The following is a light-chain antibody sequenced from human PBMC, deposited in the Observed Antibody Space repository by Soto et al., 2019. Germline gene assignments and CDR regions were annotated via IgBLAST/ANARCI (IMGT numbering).Light chain of an antibody. CDR1: SSNFGSGYD. CDR3: QTYDTSLSAYV. CDR2: GNN. Sequence: QSVLAQPPSVSGAPGQRVTISCTGSSSNFGSGYDVQWYQQLPGRAPKVLISGNNDRPSGLPDRFSASKSGTSASLAITGLQAEDEADYYCQTYDTSLSAYVFGTGTKVTVL. V-gene: IGLV1-40*01. J-gene: IGLJ1*01.